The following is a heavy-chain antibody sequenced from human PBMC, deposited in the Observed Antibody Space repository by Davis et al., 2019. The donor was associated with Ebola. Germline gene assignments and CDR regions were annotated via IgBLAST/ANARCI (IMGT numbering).Heavy chain of an antibody. Sequence: GESLKISCKGSGYNFTSYWISWVRQMPGKGLEWMGRIDPSDSYTNYSPSFRGRVTFSADNSISTAYLQWSSLKASDTAMYYCARRSLSTLKDYWGQGTLVTVSS. CDR1: GYNFTSYW. CDR3: ARRSLSTLKDY. D-gene: IGHD2/OR15-2a*01. CDR2: IDPSDSYT. V-gene: IGHV5-10-1*01. J-gene: IGHJ4*02.